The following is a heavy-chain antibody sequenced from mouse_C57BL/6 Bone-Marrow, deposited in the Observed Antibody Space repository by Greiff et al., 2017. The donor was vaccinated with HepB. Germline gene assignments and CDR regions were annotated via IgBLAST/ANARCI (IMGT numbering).Heavy chain of an antibody. V-gene: IGHV5-4*01. Sequence: EVMLVESGGGLVKPGGSLKLSCAASGFTFSSYAMSWVRQTPEKRLEWVATISDGGSYTYYPDNVKGRITISRDNAKNNLYLQMSQLKSEDTAMYYCAREDCDGYWDYAMDYWGQGTSVTVSS. D-gene: IGHD2-3*01. J-gene: IGHJ4*01. CDR1: GFTFSSYA. CDR3: AREDCDGYWDYAMDY. CDR2: ISDGGSYT.